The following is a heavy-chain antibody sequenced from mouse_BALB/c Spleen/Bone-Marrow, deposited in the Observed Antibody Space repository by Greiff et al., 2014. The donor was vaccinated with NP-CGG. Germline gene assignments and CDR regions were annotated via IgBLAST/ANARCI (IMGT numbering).Heavy chain of an antibody. CDR2: IRSKSNNYAT. J-gene: IGHJ1*01. CDR3: VRHSFTYYGQYFDV. D-gene: IGHD1-2*01. Sequence: EVQVVESGGGLVQPKGSLKLSCAASGFTFNTYAMNWVRQAPGKGLEWVARIRSKSNNYATYYADSVKDRFTISRDDSQSMLYLQMNNLKTEDTAMYYCVRHSFTYYGQYFDVWGAGTTVTVSS. V-gene: IGHV10-1*02. CDR1: GFTFNTYA.